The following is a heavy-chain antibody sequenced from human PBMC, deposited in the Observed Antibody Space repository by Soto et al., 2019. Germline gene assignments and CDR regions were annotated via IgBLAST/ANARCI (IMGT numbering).Heavy chain of an antibody. Sequence: EVQLVQSGGGLVQPGGSLRLSCAASGFTFSNYGMSWVRQTPGMGLEWVSGISGSGGITYYADSVKGRFTISRDNSKNTLYLQMNSLRAEDTAVYYCATLSSSAHTPHYWGQVTLVTVSS. D-gene: IGHD6-13*01. CDR3: ATLSSSAHTPHY. CDR1: GFTFSNYG. J-gene: IGHJ4*02. CDR2: ISGSGGIT. V-gene: IGHV3-23*04.